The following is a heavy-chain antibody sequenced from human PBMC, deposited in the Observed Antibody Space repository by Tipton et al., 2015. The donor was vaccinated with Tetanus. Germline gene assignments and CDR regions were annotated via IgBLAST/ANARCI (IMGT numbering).Heavy chain of an antibody. D-gene: IGHD1-1*01. CDR2: ISSTSSYI. V-gene: IGHV3-21*01. J-gene: IGHJ4*02. CDR1: GFTFSSYT. CDR3: ARENWKLDY. Sequence: SLRLSCAVSGFTFSSYTMNWVRQAPGKGLEWVSSISSTSSYIYYADSVKGRFTISRDNTKNSLYLQMNSLRAEDTAVYYCARENWKLDYWGQGTLVTVSS.